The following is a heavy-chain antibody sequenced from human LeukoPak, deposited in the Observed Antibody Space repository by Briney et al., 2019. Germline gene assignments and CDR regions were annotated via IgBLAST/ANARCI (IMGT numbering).Heavy chain of an antibody. CDR3: ARGPTVVKGSLDY. J-gene: IGHJ4*02. CDR1: RFTVSSNY. CDR2: IYSGGST. Sequence: TGGSLRLSCAASRFTVSSNYMSWVCQAPGKGLEWVSVIYSGGSTYYADSVKGRFTISRDNSKNTLYLQMNSLRAEDTAVYYCARGPTVVKGSLDYWGQGTLVTVSS. D-gene: IGHD4-23*01. V-gene: IGHV3-53*01.